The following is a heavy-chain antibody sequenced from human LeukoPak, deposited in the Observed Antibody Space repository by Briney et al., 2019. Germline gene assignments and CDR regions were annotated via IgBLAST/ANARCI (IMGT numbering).Heavy chain of an antibody. CDR1: GFTFNSYA. CDR2: VSGSGSST. J-gene: IGHJ2*01. CDR3: AKESAANVVVPGYFDL. Sequence: GGSLRLSCTASGFTFNSYAMSWVRQAPGKGLEWVSTVSGSGSSTYYTDSVKGRFTISRDNSKNTLYLQMNSLRAEDTAVYYCAKESAANVVVPGYFDLWGRGALVTVSS. D-gene: IGHD2-2*01. V-gene: IGHV3-23*01.